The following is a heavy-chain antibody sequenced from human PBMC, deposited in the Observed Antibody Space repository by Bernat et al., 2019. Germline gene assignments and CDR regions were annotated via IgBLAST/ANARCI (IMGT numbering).Heavy chain of an antibody. J-gene: IGHJ4*02. CDR2: IWYDGSNK. Sequence: QVQLVESGGGVVQPGRSLRLSCAASGFTFSSYGMHWVRQAPGKGLEWVAVIWYDGSNKYYADSVKGRFTISRDNSKNTLYLQMNSLRAEDTAVYYCAKDHFRSPPGYFDYWGQGTLVTVSS. D-gene: IGHD3-3*02. CDR1: GFTFSSYG. V-gene: IGHV3-33*06. CDR3: AKDHFRSPPGYFDY.